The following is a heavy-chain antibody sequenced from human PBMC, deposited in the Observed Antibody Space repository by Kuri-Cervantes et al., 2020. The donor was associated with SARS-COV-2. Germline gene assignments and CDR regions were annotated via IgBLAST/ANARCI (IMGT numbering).Heavy chain of an antibody. J-gene: IGHJ4*02. Sequence: SETLSLTCAVYGGSSSAYYWSWIRQPPGKGLEWIGEINHSGSTNYNPSLKSRVTISVDTSKHQLSLKLSSVTAAGTAVYYCAGNPGGVFDCWGQGTLVTVSS. V-gene: IGHV4-34*01. CDR1: GGSSSAYY. CDR2: INHSGST. CDR3: AGNPGGVFDC. D-gene: IGHD3-16*01.